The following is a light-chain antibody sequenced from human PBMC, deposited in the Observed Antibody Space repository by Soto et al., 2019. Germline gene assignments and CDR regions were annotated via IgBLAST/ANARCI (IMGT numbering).Light chain of an antibody. J-gene: IGKJ2*01. CDR2: KAS. Sequence: DIQMTQSPSTLSASVGDTVTITCRASQSISNWLAWYQQKPGQAPKLLIHKASTLESGVPSRFSGSGSGTEFTLTISSLQPDDFEPFYCQQYDRFPYTFGQGTKLEIK. CDR3: QQYDRFPYT. V-gene: IGKV1-5*03. CDR1: QSISNW.